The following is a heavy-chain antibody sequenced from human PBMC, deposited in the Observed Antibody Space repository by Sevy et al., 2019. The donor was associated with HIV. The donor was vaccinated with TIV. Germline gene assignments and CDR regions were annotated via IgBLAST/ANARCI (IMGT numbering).Heavy chain of an antibody. J-gene: IGHJ6*02. CDR3: ASAGYCSGGSCYSAYYGMDV. V-gene: IGHV3-48*02. Sequence: GGSLRLSCAASGFTFSSYSMNWVRQAPGKGLEWVSYISSSSSTIYYADSVKGRFTISRDNAKNSLYLQMKSLRDEDTAVYYCASAGYCSGGSCYSAYYGMDVWGQGTTVTVSS. D-gene: IGHD2-15*01. CDR1: GFTFSSYS. CDR2: ISSSSSTI.